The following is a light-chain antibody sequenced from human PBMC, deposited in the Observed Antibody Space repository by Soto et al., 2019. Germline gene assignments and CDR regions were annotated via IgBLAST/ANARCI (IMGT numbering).Light chain of an antibody. CDR2: EVT. V-gene: IGLV2-14*01. CDR1: SRDIGNYNY. J-gene: IGLJ1*01. CDR3: ASYRSANTLVV. Sequence: QSVLTQPASVSGSPGQSITISCTGTSRDIGNYNYVSWYQHHPGKAPKLMIYEVTSRPSGGSDRFSGSKSGMTASLTISGLQPGDEADYFCASYRSANTLVVFGTGTKVTVL.